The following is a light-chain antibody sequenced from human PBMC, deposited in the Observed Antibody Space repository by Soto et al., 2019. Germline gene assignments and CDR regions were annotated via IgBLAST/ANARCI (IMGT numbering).Light chain of an antibody. CDR3: SSYTATSTYV. CDR1: NSDIGVYNY. Sequence: QHALTQPASVSWSPGQSITISCTGTNSDIGVYNYVSWFQQHPGKAPKLLIYEVHDRPSGVSGRFSGSKSGNTASLTISGLRPEDEADYYCSSYTATSTYVLGTGTKVXVL. CDR2: EVH. V-gene: IGLV2-14*01. J-gene: IGLJ1*01.